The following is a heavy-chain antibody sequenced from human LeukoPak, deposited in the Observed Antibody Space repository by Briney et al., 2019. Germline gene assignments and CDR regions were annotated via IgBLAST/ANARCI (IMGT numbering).Heavy chain of an antibody. CDR1: GFTFSSYE. D-gene: IGHD5-18*01. CDR3: ARVTSYSYGYFDY. J-gene: IGHJ4*02. V-gene: IGHV3-48*03. CDR2: ISSSGSTK. Sequence: GGSLRLSCAASGFTFSSYEMNGVRQAPGKGLEWVSYISSSGSTKYYADSVKGRFTISRDNAKNSLYLQMNSLRAEDTAVYYCARVTSYSYGYFDYWGQGTLVTVSS.